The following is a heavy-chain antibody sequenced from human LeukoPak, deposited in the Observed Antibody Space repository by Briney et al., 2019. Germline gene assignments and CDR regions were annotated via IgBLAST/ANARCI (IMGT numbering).Heavy chain of an antibody. CDR3: ARGPDIAVAPLQH. Sequence: GGSLRLSCEVSGFTLSSYSMSWVRQAPGKVLEWVSSIRSSGRDIFYADSVSGRFTIARDDAKNSLYLQMNSLRAEDTAVYYCARGPDIAVAPLQHWGQGTLVTASS. CDR2: IRSSGRDI. V-gene: IGHV3-21*01. D-gene: IGHD6-19*01. J-gene: IGHJ1*01. CDR1: GFTLSSYS.